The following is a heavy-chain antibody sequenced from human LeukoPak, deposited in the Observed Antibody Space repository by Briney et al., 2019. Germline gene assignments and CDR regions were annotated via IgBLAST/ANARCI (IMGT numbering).Heavy chain of an antibody. J-gene: IGHJ6*03. CDR3: LGDCSSTSCYTYYYMDV. Sequence: PSETLSLTCTVSGGSISSYYWSWIRQPAGKGLEWIGRIYTSGSTNYNPSLKSRVTMSVDTSKNQFSLKLSSVTAADTAVYYCLGDCSSTSCYTYYYMDVWGKGTTVTVSS. CDR1: GGSISSYY. D-gene: IGHD2-2*02. V-gene: IGHV4-4*07. CDR2: IYTSGST.